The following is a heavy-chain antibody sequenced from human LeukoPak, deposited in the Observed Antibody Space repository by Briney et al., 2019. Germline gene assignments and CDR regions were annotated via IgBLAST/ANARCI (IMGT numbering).Heavy chain of an antibody. CDR3: SRESGPFCPFGY. D-gene: IGHD1-26*01. V-gene: IGHV4-34*01. CDR2: INHSGST. CDR1: GGSFSGYS. J-gene: IGHJ4*02. Sequence: SETLSLTCAVYGGSFSGYSWSWIRQPPGKGLEWIGEINHSGSTNYNPSLKSRVTISVDTSKNQFSLKLSSVTAADTATYFCSRESGPFCPFGYWGQGTLVIVSS.